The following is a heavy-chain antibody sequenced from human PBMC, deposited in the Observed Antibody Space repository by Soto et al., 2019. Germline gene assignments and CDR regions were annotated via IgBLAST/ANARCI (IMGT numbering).Heavy chain of an antibody. D-gene: IGHD3-10*01. CDR3: ARDSGMIRGNYGMDV. CDR1: GFTVISNY. V-gene: IGHV3-53*01. CDR2: IYSGGST. Sequence: PGGSLRLSCAASGFTVISNYMSWVRQAPGKGLEWVSVIYSGGSTYYADSVKGRFTISRDNSKNTFFLQMNSLRAEDTAVYYCARDSGMIRGNYGMDVWGQGTTVTVSS. J-gene: IGHJ6*02.